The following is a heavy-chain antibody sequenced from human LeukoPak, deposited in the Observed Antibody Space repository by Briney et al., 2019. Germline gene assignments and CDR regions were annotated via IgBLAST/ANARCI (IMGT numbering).Heavy chain of an antibody. D-gene: IGHD6-13*01. CDR1: GGSISSSSYY. CDR3: ATSRSESRSWIGY. V-gene: IGHV4-39*01. J-gene: IGHJ4*02. Sequence: SETLSLTCTVSGGSISSSSYYWGWIRQPPGKGLEWIGTIYYSGSTYYNPSLKSRVTISVDTSKNQLSLELSSVTAADTAVYYCATSRSESRSWIGYWGQGTLVTVSS. CDR2: IYYSGST.